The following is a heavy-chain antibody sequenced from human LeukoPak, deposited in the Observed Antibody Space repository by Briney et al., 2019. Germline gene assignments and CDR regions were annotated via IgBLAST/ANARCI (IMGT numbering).Heavy chain of an antibody. CDR1: GYTFTGYY. V-gene: IGHV1-2*02. CDR3: ARGFGDYGDYVGY. CDR2: INPNSGGT. Sequence: ASVKVSCKASGYTFTGYYMHWVRQAPGQGLEWMGWINPNSGGTNYAQKFQGRVTMTRNTSISTAYMELSSLRSEDTAVYYCARGFGDYGDYVGYWGQGTLVTVSS. D-gene: IGHD4-17*01. J-gene: IGHJ4*02.